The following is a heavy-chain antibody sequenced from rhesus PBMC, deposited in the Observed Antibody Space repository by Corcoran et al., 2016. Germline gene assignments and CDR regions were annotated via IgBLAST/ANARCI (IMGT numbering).Heavy chain of an antibody. J-gene: IGHJ4*01. Sequence: QLQLQESGPGLVRASETLSLTCAVSGASISSNWWSWVRQFPGKGLEWIGRIAGINWNTNYNPSLKSRVIISTDTSKNQFSLNLRAVTAADTAVYHCAKGGSEFFDSWGQGVLVTVSS. V-gene: IGHV4-173*01. CDR2: IAGINWNT. CDR3: AKGGSEFFDS. CDR1: GASISSNW.